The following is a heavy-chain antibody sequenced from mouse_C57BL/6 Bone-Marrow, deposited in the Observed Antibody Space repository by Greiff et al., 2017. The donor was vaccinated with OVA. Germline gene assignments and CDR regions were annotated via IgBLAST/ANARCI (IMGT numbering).Heavy chain of an antibody. D-gene: IGHD4-1*01. V-gene: IGHV5-6*01. CDR2: ISSGGSYT. J-gene: IGHJ2*01. CDR1: GFTFSSYG. Sequence: ESGGDLVKPGGSLKLSCAASGFTFSSYGMSWVRQTPDKRLEWVATISSGGSYTYYPDSVKGRFTISRDNAKNTLYLQMSSLKSEDTAMYYCARQGLGRFDYWGQGTTLTVSS. CDR3: ARQGLGRFDY.